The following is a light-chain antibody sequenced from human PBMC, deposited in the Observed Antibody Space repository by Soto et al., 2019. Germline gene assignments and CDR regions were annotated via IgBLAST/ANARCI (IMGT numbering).Light chain of an antibody. V-gene: IGKV1-9*01. Sequence: DIPLTQSPSFLSASVGDRVIITCRASQGISNSLAWYQQKPGKAPKLLIYAASTLQSGVPSRFSGSGSGTELTLTISSLQPEDVATYYYQQVNSYPITFGQGTRLEMK. CDR2: AAS. J-gene: IGKJ5*01. CDR3: QQVNSYPIT. CDR1: QGISNS.